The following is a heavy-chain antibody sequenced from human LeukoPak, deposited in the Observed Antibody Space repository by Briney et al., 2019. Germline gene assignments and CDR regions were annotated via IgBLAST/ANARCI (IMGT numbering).Heavy chain of an antibody. CDR2: ISSNGGST. J-gene: IGHJ4*02. D-gene: IGHD3-10*01. V-gene: IGHV3-64*01. Sequence: GGSLRLSCAASGFTFSSYAMHWVHQAPGKGLEYVSAISSNGGSTYYANSVKGRFTISRDNSKNTLYLQMGSLRAEDMAVYYCARGRPDYASYWDQGTLVTVSS. CDR3: ARGRPDYASY. CDR1: GFTFSSYA.